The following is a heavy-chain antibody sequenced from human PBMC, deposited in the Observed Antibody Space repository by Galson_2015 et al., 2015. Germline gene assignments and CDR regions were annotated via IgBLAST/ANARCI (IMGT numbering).Heavy chain of an antibody. CDR2: IYNTGNT. Sequence: SLRLSCAVSGFTVSSNYMTWVRQAPGKGLEWVSVIYNTGNTYYADSVKGRFTISRDNSKNTLYLQMNSLRAEDTAVYYCASLTIAWGQGTLVTVSS. J-gene: IGHJ4*02. V-gene: IGHV3-53*01. CDR1: GFTVSSNY. CDR3: ASLTIA. D-gene: IGHD3-10*01.